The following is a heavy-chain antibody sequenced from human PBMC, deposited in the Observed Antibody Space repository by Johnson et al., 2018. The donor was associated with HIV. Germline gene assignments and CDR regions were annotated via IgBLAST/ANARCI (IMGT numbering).Heavy chain of an antibody. CDR3: ARDSGSSGQLLGPGDI. D-gene: IGHD2-2*01. CDR1: GFTVSTNY. V-gene: IGHV3-11*04. J-gene: IGHJ3*02. Sequence: QVQLVESGGGLVQPGGSLRLSCAAYGFTVSTNYMSWVRQAPGKGLAWVSYISSSGSTIYYADSVKGRFTISRDNAKNSLYLQMNSLSAEDTAVYYCARDSGSSGQLLGPGDIWGHGTMVTVSS. CDR2: ISSSGSTI.